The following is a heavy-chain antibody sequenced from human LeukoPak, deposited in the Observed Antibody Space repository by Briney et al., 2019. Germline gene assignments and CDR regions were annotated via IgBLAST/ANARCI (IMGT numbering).Heavy chain of an antibody. CDR1: GGSISSYY. V-gene: IGHV4-59*01. CDR2: IYYSGST. D-gene: IGHD2-2*01. Sequence: SETLSLTCTVSGGSISSYYWSWIRQPPGKGLEWIGYIYYSGSTNYNPSLKSRVTISVDTSKNQFSLKLSSVTAADTAVYYCARHPVYCSSTSCRYINDWGQGTLVTVSS. J-gene: IGHJ4*02. CDR3: ARHPVYCSSTSCRYIND.